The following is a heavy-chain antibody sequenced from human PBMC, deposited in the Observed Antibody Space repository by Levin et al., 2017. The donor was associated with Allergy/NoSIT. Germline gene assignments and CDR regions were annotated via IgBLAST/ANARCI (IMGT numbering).Heavy chain of an antibody. Sequence: SETLSLTCAVYGGSFSGYYWSWIRQPPGKGLEWIGEINHSGSTNYNPSLKSRVTISVDTSKNQFSLKLSSVTAADTAVYYCARGDYDYVWGSYRFVYWGQGTLVTVSS. CDR1: GGSFSGYY. D-gene: IGHD3-16*02. V-gene: IGHV4-34*01. J-gene: IGHJ4*02. CDR3: ARGDYDYVWGSYRFVY. CDR2: INHSGST.